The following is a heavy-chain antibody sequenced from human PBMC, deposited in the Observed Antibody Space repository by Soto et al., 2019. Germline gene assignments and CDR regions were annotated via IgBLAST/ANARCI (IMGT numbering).Heavy chain of an antibody. V-gene: IGHV1-2*04. J-gene: IGHJ4*02. D-gene: IGHD2-15*01. CDR3: ARDYCSGGTCYYFDY. CDR1: GYSLTGYY. Sequence: ASVKVSCKASGYSLTGYYVHWVRQAPGQGLEWMGWINPNTGDTNYAQKFQGWVTMTRDTSISTAYMELSRLGSGDTAVYYCARDYCSGGTCYYFDYWGQGTLVTVSS. CDR2: INPNTGDT.